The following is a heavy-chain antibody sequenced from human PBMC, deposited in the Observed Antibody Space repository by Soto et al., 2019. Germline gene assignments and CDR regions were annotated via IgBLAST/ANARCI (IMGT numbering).Heavy chain of an antibody. CDR1: GFTFSGSA. J-gene: IGHJ4*02. Sequence: EVQLVESGGGLVQPGGSLKLSCAASGFTFSGSAMHWVRQASGKGLEWVGRIRSKANSYATAYAASVKGRFTISRDDSNNTAYLQMYSLKTEDTAVYYCTAWNSGSQTDYWGQGTLVTVSS. CDR2: IRSKANSYAT. V-gene: IGHV3-73*02. D-gene: IGHD1-26*01. CDR3: TAWNSGSQTDY.